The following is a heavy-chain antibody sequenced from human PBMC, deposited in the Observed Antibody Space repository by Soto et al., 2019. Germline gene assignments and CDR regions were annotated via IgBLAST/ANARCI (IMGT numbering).Heavy chain of an antibody. CDR3: ARATYYYDSGGYYPFDY. J-gene: IGHJ4*02. CDR2: IYYSGST. CDR1: GGSISSDNYY. Sequence: QVQLQESGPGLVKPSQTLSLTCTVSGGSISSDNYYWSWIRQHPGKGLEWIGYIYYSGSTYYNPSLKSRVSISVDTSKNHFSLKLSSVTAADTAVYYCARATYYYDSGGYYPFDYWGQGTLVTVSS. D-gene: IGHD3-22*01. V-gene: IGHV4-31*03.